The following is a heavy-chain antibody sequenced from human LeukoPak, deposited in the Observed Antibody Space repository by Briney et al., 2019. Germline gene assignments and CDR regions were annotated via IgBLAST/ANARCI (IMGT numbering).Heavy chain of an antibody. CDR2: INPNSGGT. V-gene: IGHV1-2*02. J-gene: IGHJ4*02. D-gene: IGHD3-3*01. Sequence: ASVKVSRKASGYTFTGYYMHWVRQAPGQGLEWMGWINPNSGGTNYAQKFQGRVTMTRDTSISTAYMELSRLRSDDTAVYYCARARTYYDFWSGSVYWGQGTLVTVSS. CDR3: ARARTYYDFWSGSVY. CDR1: GYTFTGYY.